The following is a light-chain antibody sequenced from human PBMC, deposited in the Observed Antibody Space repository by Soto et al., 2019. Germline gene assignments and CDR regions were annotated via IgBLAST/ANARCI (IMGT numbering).Light chain of an antibody. CDR2: AAS. CDR1: QGIYNY. J-gene: IGKJ3*01. V-gene: IGKV1-27*01. CDR3: QKCNSAPFT. Sequence: DTQMTQSPSSLSASVGDRVTITCRASQGIYNYLAWYQQKPGKVPKILIYAASSLVSGVPSRFSGSGSGTDCTRTISSLQPEDVATYYCQKCNSAPFTFGPGTKVDIK.